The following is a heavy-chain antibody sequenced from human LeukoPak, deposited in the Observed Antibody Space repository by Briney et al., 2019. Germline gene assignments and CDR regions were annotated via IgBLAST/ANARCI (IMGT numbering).Heavy chain of an antibody. V-gene: IGHV3-30*03. CDR2: ISYDGSDK. CDR3: KEVDY. J-gene: IGHJ4*02. CDR1: GGSFSGYY. Sequence: LSLTCAVYGGSFSGYYWSWIRQPPGKGLEWVAAISYDGSDKYYADSVKGRFTISRDNSKNTLYLQMNSLRVEDTAVYYCKEVDYWGQGTLVTVSS.